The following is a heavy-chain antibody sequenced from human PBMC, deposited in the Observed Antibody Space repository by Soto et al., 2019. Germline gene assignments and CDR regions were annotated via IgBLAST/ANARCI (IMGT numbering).Heavy chain of an antibody. V-gene: IGHV1-46*03. Sequence: ASVKVSYKASGYTFTSYYMHWVRQAPGQGLEWMGIINPSGGSTSYAQKFQGRVTMTRDTSTSTVYMELSSLRSEDTAVYYCARGGYCTNGVCYGYYFDYWGQGTLVTVSS. CDR1: GYTFTSYY. J-gene: IGHJ4*02. CDR3: ARGGYCTNGVCYGYYFDY. D-gene: IGHD2-8*01. CDR2: INPSGGST.